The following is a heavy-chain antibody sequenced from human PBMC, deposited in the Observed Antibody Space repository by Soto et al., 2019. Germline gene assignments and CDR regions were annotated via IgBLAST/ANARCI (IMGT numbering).Heavy chain of an antibody. Sequence: PSETLSLTCAVYCGSFSGYYWSWIRQPPGKGLEWIGEINHSGSTNYNPSLKSRVTISVDTSKNQFSLKLSSVTAADTAVYYCARIVEMALQLVAFDIWGQGTMVTVSS. CDR2: INHSGST. CDR1: CGSFSGYY. V-gene: IGHV4-34*01. CDR3: ARIVEMALQLVAFDI. D-gene: IGHD3-22*01. J-gene: IGHJ3*02.